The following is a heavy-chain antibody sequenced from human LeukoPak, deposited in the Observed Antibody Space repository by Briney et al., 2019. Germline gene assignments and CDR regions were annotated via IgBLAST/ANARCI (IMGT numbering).Heavy chain of an antibody. CDR2: IYCSGST. CDR1: GGSISSSSYY. CDR3: ARHLRSPGFDL. Sequence: PSETLSLTCTVSGGSISSSSYYWGWIRQPPGKGLEWIGSIYCSGSTYYNPSLKSRVTISVDTSKNQFSLKLSSVTAADTAVYYCARHLRSPGFDLWGRGTLVTVSS. J-gene: IGHJ2*01. V-gene: IGHV4-39*01.